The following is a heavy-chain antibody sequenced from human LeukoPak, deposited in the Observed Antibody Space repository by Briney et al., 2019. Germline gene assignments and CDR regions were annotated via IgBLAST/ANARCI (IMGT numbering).Heavy chain of an antibody. V-gene: IGHV1-2*02. Sequence: ASVKVSCKASGYTFTGYYMHWVRQAPGQGLEWMGWINPNSGGTNYAQKFQGRVTMTRDTSISTAYMELSRLRSDDTAVYYCASSGGGSFYSNAYYYYYGTDVWGQGTTVTVSS. CDR2: INPNSGGT. J-gene: IGHJ6*02. CDR1: GYTFTGYY. D-gene: IGHD4-11*01. CDR3: ASSGGGSFYSNAYYYYYGTDV.